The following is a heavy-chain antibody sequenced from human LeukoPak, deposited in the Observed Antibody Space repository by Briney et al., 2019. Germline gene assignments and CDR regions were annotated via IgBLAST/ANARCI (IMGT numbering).Heavy chain of an antibody. CDR2: ISSSGSTI. CDR1: GFTFSSYE. D-gene: IGHD2-2*01. Sequence: PGGSLRLSCAASGFTFSSYEMNWVRQAPGKGLEWVSYISSSGSTIYYADSVKGRFTISRDNAKNSLYLQMNSLRAEDTAVYYCVRDPHIVVVPAARVYYFDYWGQGTLVTVSS. V-gene: IGHV3-48*03. J-gene: IGHJ4*02. CDR3: VRDPHIVVVPAARVYYFDY.